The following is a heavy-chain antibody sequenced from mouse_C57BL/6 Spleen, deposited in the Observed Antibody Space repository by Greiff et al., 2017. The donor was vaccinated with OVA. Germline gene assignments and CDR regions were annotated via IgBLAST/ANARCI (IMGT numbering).Heavy chain of an antibody. CDR1: GYTFTDYE. CDR2: IDPETGGT. Sequence: QVQLQQSGAELVRPGASVTLSCKASGYTFTDYEMHWVKQTPVHGLEWIGAIDPETGGTAYNQKFKGKAIRTADKSSSTAYMELRSLTSEDSAVYYCTRYYGSRGYWGQGTTLTVSS. D-gene: IGHD1-1*01. J-gene: IGHJ2*01. CDR3: TRYYGSRGY. V-gene: IGHV1-15*01.